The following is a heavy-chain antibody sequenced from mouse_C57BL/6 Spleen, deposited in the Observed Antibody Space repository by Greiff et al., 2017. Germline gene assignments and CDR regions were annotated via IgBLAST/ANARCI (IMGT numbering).Heavy chain of an antibody. V-gene: IGHV1-80*01. CDR1: GYAFSSYW. J-gene: IGHJ3*01. D-gene: IGHD2-4*01. CDR3: ARPGDYDGAWFAY. Sequence: VQLQQSGAELVKPGASVKISCKASGYAFSSYWMNWVKQRPGKGLEWIGQIYPGDGDTNYNGKFKGKATLTADKSSSTAYMQLSSLTSEDSAVYFCARPGDYDGAWFAYWGQGTLVTVSA. CDR2: IYPGDGDT.